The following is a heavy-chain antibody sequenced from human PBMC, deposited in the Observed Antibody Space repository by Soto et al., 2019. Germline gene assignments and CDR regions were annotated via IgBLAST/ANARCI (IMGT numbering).Heavy chain of an antibody. CDR3: TRDGPKYYDFWSGYGRGSVGGYMDV. V-gene: IGHV3-49*03. D-gene: IGHD3-3*01. CDR1: GFTFGDYA. Sequence: EVQLVESGGGLVQPGRSLRLSCTASGFTFGDYAMSWFRQAPGKGLEWVGFIRSKAYGGTTEYAASVKGRFTISRDDSKSIAYLQMNSLKTEDTAVYYCTRDGPKYYDFWSGYGRGSVGGYMDVWSKGTTVTVSS. J-gene: IGHJ6*03. CDR2: IRSKAYGGTT.